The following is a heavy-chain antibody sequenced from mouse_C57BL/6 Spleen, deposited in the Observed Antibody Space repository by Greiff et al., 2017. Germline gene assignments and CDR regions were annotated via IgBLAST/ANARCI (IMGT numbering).Heavy chain of an antibody. CDR1: GYAFSSSW. Sequence: VQLQQSGPELVKPGASVKISCKASGYAFSSSWMNWVKQRPGKGLEWIGRIYPGDGDTNYNGQFKGKATLTADKTSSTAYMQLSSLTSEDSAVYFCARNFIYDYDFYYWGQGTTRTVSS. D-gene: IGHD2-4*01. J-gene: IGHJ2*01. CDR2: IYPGDGDT. V-gene: IGHV1-82*01. CDR3: ARNFIYDYDFYY.